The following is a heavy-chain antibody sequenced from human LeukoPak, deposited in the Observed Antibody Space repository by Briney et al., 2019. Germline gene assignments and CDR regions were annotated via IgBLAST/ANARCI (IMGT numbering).Heavy chain of an antibody. Sequence: SETLSLTCTVSGGSISNGDYYWSWIRQPPGKGLEWIGYTYYSGSAYYNPSLQSRVTISVDTSKNQFSLKLSSVTAADTAVYYCAKYGDYPFDYWGQGTLVTVSS. CDR3: AKYGDYPFDY. CDR2: TYYSGSA. CDR1: GGSISNGDYY. J-gene: IGHJ4*02. V-gene: IGHV4-30-4*01. D-gene: IGHD4-17*01.